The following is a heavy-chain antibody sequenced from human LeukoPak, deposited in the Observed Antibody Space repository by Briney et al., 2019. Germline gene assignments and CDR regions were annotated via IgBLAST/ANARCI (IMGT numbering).Heavy chain of an antibody. Sequence: GSLRLSCAASGFTFSSYSMNWVRQAPGKGLEWVSYISSSSSTIYYADSVKGRFTISRDNAKNSLYLQMNSLRAEDTAVYYCARWVALAAAGEYYYYGMDVWGQGTTVTVSS. CDR2: ISSSSSTI. J-gene: IGHJ6*02. D-gene: IGHD6-13*01. CDR1: GFTFSSYS. V-gene: IGHV3-48*04. CDR3: ARWVALAAAGEYYYYGMDV.